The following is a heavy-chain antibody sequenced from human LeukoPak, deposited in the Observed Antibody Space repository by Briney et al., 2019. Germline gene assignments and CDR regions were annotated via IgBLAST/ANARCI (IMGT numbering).Heavy chain of an antibody. J-gene: IGHJ4*02. Sequence: SETLSLTCTVSGGSISSSSYYWGWIRQPPGKGLEWIGSIYYSGSTYYNPSLKSRVTISVDTSKNQFSLKLSSVTAADTAVYYCARDERSGPGSVDYWGQGTLVTVSS. CDR1: GGSISSSSYY. CDR3: ARDERSGPGSVDY. D-gene: IGHD2-15*01. V-gene: IGHV4-39*07. CDR2: IYYSGST.